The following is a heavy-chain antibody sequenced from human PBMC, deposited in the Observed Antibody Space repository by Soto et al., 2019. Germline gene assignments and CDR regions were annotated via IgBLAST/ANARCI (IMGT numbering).Heavy chain of an antibody. CDR1: GYTFTSYG. D-gene: IGHD5-18*01. CDR3: ARDQAMAQFDY. V-gene: IGHV1-18*01. Sequence: QVQLVQSGAEVKKPGASVKVSCKASGYTFTSYGISWVRQAPGQGLEWMGWISAYNGNTKYAQNPQXXVTMTTDTSTSTAYMELRSLRSDDTAVYYCARDQAMAQFDYWGQGTRVTVSS. CDR2: ISAYNGNT. J-gene: IGHJ4*02.